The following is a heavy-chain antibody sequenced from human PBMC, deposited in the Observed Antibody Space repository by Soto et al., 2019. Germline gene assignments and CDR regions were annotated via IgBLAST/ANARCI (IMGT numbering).Heavy chain of an antibody. D-gene: IGHD3-3*01. J-gene: IGHJ6*02. V-gene: IGHV4-59*13. Sequence: QVPLQESVPGLVKPWETLSLTCTVSGDSMSPFYWNWIRQSPGKGLEWIGYIYYSGNTNYNPSLKSRVAIAVDTSKNQFYLKLSSVTAADTAVYYCARGVYDYWSGYYAGSGLDVWGQGTTVTVSS. CDR3: ARGVYDYWSGYYAGSGLDV. CDR2: IYYSGNT. CDR1: GDSMSPFY.